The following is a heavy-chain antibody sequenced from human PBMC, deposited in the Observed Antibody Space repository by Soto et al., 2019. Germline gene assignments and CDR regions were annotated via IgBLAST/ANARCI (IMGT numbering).Heavy chain of an antibody. D-gene: IGHD2-15*01. CDR2: ISYDGSNK. CDR3: ARDRGYCSGGSCYVPLY. J-gene: IGHJ4*02. V-gene: IGHV3-30-3*01. CDR1: GFTFSSYP. Sequence: GGSLRLSCAASGFTFSSYPMHWVRQAPGKGLEWVAVISYDGSNKYYADSVKGRFTISRDNSKNTLYLQMNSLRAEDTAVYYCARDRGYCSGGSCYVPLYWGQGT.